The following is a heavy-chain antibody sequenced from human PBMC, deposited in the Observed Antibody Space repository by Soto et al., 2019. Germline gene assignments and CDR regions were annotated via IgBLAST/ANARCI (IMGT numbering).Heavy chain of an antibody. J-gene: IGHJ5*02. D-gene: IGHD4-4*01. CDR3: ARVTNRWFDP. CDR1: GGSISSGGYY. CDR2: IYYSGST. V-gene: IGHV4-31*03. Sequence: SETLSLTCTVSGGSISSGGYYWSWIRQHPGKGLEWIGYIYYSGSTYYNPSLKSRVTISVDTSKNQFSLKLSSVTAADTAVYYCARVTNRWFDPWGQGTLVTVSS.